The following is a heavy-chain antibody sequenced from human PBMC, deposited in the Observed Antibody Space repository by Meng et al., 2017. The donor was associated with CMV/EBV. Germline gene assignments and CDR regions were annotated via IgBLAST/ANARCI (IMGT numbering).Heavy chain of an antibody. V-gene: IGHV3-48*04. Sequence: GESLKISCAASGFTFSSYSMNWVRQAPGKGLEWVSYISSSSTIYYADSVKGRFTISRDNAKNSLYLQMNRLRAEDTAVYYCARDLDAGVVVVPAAIFPYYYYGMDVWGQGTTVTVSS. J-gene: IGHJ6*02. CDR3: ARDLDAGVVVVPAAIFPYYYYGMDV. D-gene: IGHD2-2*01. CDR2: ISSSSTI. CDR1: GFTFSSYS.